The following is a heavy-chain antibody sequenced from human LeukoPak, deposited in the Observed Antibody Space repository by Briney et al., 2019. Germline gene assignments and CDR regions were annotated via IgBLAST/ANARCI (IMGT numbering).Heavy chain of an antibody. CDR2: LYSDGDPFYGTT. J-gene: IGHJ4*02. CDR3: AKALVATVTDFDY. V-gene: IGHV3-23*01. CDR1: GFTVSSSF. D-gene: IGHD4-11*01. Sequence: GGSLRLSCAASGFTVSSSFMSWVRQAPGKGLEWVSTLYSDGDPFYGTTYYADSVKGRFTISRDNSRNTLFLEMNSLRAEDTAVYYCAKALVATVTDFDYWGQGTLVTVSS.